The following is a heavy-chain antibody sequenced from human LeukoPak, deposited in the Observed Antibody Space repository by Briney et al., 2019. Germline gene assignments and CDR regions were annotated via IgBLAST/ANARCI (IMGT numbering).Heavy chain of an antibody. CDR2: ISGGGGST. D-gene: IGHD3-22*01. CDR3: AREYYSDSSGYCFDY. J-gene: IGHJ4*02. Sequence: PGGSLRLSCAASGFTFSSSAMSWVRQAPGKGLEWISTISGGGGSTYYADSVKGRFTISRDNSKNTLYLHMKSLRAEDTAVYYCAREYYSDSSGYCFDYWGQGTLVTVSS. CDR1: GFTFSSSA. V-gene: IGHV3-23*01.